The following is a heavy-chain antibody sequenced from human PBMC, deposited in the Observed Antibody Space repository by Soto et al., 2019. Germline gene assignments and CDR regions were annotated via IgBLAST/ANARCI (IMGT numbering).Heavy chain of an antibody. CDR2: IYYSRST. CDR1: GGSFSSGNYH. Sequence: QVQLQESGPGLVQPSQTLSLTCTVSGGSFSSGNYHWSWIRQPPGKGLEWIGFIYYSRSTYYNPSLKSRVSSSQDTPKNQFSLRLSPLTAADTAIYYCARVVDGYNFPFDYWGQGILVTVSS. J-gene: IGHJ4*02. D-gene: IGHD5-12*01. V-gene: IGHV4-30-4*01. CDR3: ARVVDGYNFPFDY.